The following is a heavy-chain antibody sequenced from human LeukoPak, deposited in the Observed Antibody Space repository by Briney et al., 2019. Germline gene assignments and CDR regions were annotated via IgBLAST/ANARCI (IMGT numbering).Heavy chain of an antibody. J-gene: IGHJ4*02. CDR3: VREESGGYFDY. Sequence: ASVKVSCMASGYTFTNYLLHWVRPAPGQGLEWVGRIIPGGGSTNYAQKFRDRVTMTRDTSTSTVYMELSSLRSEDTAVYHCVREESGGYFDYWGLGTLVTVSS. D-gene: IGHD2-8*02. CDR2: IIPGGGST. CDR1: GYTFTNYL. V-gene: IGHV1-46*01.